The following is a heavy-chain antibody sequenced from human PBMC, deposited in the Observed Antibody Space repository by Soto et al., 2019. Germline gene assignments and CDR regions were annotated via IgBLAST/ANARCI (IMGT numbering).Heavy chain of an antibody. Sequence: GGSLRLSWAASEFTFVSYAVSRVRQAPGKGLEWVSAISGSGGSTYYADSVKGRFTISRDNSKNTLYLQMNSLRAEDTAVYYCAKDLNVDYCNYVARDYYYYYGMDVWGQGTTVTVSS. V-gene: IGHV3-23*01. CDR2: ISGSGGST. J-gene: IGHJ6*02. CDR1: EFTFVSYA. CDR3: AKDLNVDYCNYVARDYYYYYGMDV. D-gene: IGHD4-4*01.